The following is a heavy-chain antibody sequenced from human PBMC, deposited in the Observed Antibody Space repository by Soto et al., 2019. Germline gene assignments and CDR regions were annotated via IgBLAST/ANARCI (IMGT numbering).Heavy chain of an antibody. J-gene: IGHJ6*02. CDR1: GYTFSSYG. CDR2: IIPYNGTT. V-gene: IGHV1-18*01. D-gene: IGHD2-2*01. Sequence: ASVKVSCKASGYTFSSYGISWVRQAPGQGLEWMGGIIPYNGTTNYAQKFQGRVTITTDTSTSTAYMELRSLRSDDTAVYYCARFWNVVPADLYYYYGMDVWGQGTTVTVSS. CDR3: ARFWNVVPADLYYYYGMDV.